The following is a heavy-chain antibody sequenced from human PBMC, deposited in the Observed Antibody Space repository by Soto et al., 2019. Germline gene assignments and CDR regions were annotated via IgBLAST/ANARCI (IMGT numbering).Heavy chain of an antibody. V-gene: IGHV4-59*01. D-gene: IGHD4-4*01. J-gene: IGHJ4*02. CDR1: GGSISSYY. CDR2: IYYSGST. CDR3: ARVGVRRYSIQRTYYFDY. Sequence: SETLSLTCTVSGGSISSYYWSWIRQPPGKGLEWIGYIYYSGSTNYNPSLKSRVTISVDTSKNQFSLKLSSVTAADTAVYYCARVGVRRYSIQRTYYFDYWGQGTLVTVSS.